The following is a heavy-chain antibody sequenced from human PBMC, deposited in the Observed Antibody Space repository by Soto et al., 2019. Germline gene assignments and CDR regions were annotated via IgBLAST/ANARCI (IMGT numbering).Heavy chain of an antibody. D-gene: IGHD2-15*01. CDR3: ASVLSAGEDCSAFACFSYDFYDI. CDR1: GYTFTSHY. J-gene: IGHJ3*02. Sequence: ASVKVSCKASGYTFTSHYIHWVRQAPGQGLEWMGIVNPSGGSTSYAQNFQGRVTMTRDTSTSTVYMELSSLRSGDTAVYYCASVLSAGEDCSAFACFSYDFYDIWGKGKRVTVS. V-gene: IGHV1-46*01. CDR2: VNPSGGST.